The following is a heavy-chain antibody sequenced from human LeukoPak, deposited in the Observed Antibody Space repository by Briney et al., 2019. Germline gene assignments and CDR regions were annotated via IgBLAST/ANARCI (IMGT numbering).Heavy chain of an antibody. V-gene: IGHV1-18*01. CDR3: ARAGIAAGLYYFDY. CDR1: GYTFTSYG. CDR2: ISAYNGNT. Sequence: ASVKVSCKASGYTFTSYGISWVRQAPGQGLEWMGWISAYNGNTNYAQKLQGRVTMTTDTSTITAYMELRSLRSDDTAVYYCARAGIAAGLYYFDYWGQGTLVTVSS. D-gene: IGHD6-13*01. J-gene: IGHJ4*02.